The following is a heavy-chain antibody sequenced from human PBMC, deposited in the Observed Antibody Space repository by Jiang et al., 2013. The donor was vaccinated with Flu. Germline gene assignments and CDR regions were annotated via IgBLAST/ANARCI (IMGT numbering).Heavy chain of an antibody. CDR2: IIPIFGTA. J-gene: IGHJ6*02. D-gene: IGHD1-26*01. CDR1: GGTFSSYA. CDR3: AGVTSSGSSHTSYYYYGMDV. V-gene: IGHV1-69*01. Sequence: QLVESGAEVKKPGSSVKVSCKASGGTFSSYAISWVRQAPGQGLEWMGGIIPIFGTANYAQKFQGRVTITADESTSTAYMELSSLRSEDTAVYYCAGVTSSGSSHTSYYYYGMDVWGQGTTVTVSS.